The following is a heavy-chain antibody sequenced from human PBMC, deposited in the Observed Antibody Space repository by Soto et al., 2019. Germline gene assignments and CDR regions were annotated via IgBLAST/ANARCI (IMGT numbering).Heavy chain of an antibody. Sequence: SETLSLTCTVSGGSISSGNNYWSWIRQHPGKGLEWIGYIYYSGSTYYNPSLKSRVTISVDTSKNQFSLKLSSVTAADTAVYYCARTSYDSSGTAADPWGQGTLVTVSS. J-gene: IGHJ5*02. D-gene: IGHD3-22*01. CDR1: GGSISSGNNY. CDR3: ARTSYDSSGTAADP. CDR2: IYYSGST. V-gene: IGHV4-31*03.